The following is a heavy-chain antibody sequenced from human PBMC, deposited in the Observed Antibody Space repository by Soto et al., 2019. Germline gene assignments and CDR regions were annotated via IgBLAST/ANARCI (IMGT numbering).Heavy chain of an antibody. CDR1: GGSFSGYY. J-gene: IGHJ1*01. Sequence: SETLSLTCAVYGGSFSGYYWSWIRQPPGKGLEWIGEINHSGSTNYNPSLKSRVTISVDTSKNQFSLKLSSVTAADTAVYYCARIKAAAGTARVYFQHWGQGTLVTVSS. D-gene: IGHD6-13*01. CDR3: ARIKAAAGTARVYFQH. CDR2: INHSGST. V-gene: IGHV4-34*01.